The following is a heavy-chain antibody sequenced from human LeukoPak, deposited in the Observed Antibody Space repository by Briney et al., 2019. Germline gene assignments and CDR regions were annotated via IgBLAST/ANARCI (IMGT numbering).Heavy chain of an antibody. CDR2: ISSSSSTI. Sequence: GGSLRLSCTASGFTFGDYAMSWFRQAPGKGLEWVSYISSSSSTIYYADSVKGRFTISRDNAKNSLYLQMNSLRAEDTAVYYCARGNRGYDYWGQGTLVTVSS. D-gene: IGHD3-22*01. V-gene: IGHV3-48*01. CDR1: GFTFGDYA. J-gene: IGHJ4*02. CDR3: ARGNRGYDY.